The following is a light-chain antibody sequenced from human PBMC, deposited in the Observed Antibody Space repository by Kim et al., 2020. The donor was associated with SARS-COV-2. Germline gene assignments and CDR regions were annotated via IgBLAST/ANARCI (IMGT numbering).Light chain of an antibody. Sequence: AAVGDIVTITCRASRSIGGLLAWYQQKPGKAPKLLIYEASTLKSGVPSRFSGSGSETEFTLTTSSLQPDDFATYYCQQYRSYPWTFGQGTKVDIK. CDR2: EAS. J-gene: IGKJ1*01. CDR3: QQYRSYPWT. V-gene: IGKV1-5*03. CDR1: RSIGGL.